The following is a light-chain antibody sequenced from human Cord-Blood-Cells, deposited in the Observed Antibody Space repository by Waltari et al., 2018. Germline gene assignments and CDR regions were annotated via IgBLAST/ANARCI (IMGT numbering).Light chain of an antibody. V-gene: IGKV4-1*01. CDR3: QQYYSTPLT. CDR2: WAS. Sequence: DIVMTQSPASLAVSLGERATINCKPSQSVLYSSNNKNYLAWYQQKPGQPPKLLIDWASTRESGVPDRFSGSGSGTDFTLTISSLQAEDVAVYYCQQYYSTPLTFGGGTKVEIK. J-gene: IGKJ4*01. CDR1: QSVLYSSNNKNY.